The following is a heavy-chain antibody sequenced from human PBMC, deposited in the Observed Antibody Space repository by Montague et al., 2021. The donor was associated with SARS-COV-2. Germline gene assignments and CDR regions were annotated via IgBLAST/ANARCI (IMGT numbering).Heavy chain of an antibody. CDR3: ASQVPDFWSGIHY. V-gene: IGHV4-59*01. J-gene: IGHJ4*02. Sequence: SETLSLTCTVSGGSISSYYWSWIRQPPGKGLEWIGYIYYSGSTNYNPSLKSRVTISVDTSKNQFSLKLSSVTAADTAVYYCASQVPDFWSGIHYWGQGTLVTVSS. D-gene: IGHD3-3*01. CDR2: IYYSGST. CDR1: GGSISSYY.